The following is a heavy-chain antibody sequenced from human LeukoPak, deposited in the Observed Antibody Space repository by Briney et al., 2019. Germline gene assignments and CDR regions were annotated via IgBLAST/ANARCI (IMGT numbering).Heavy chain of an antibody. CDR3: ARGTWELLRRYFDY. Sequence: PSETLSLTCTVSGGSISSGGYYWSWIRQPPGKGLEWIGYIYYSGSTYYNPSLKSRVTISVDTSKNQFSLKLSSVTAADTAVYYCARGTWELLRRYFDYWGQGTLVTVSS. CDR2: IYYSGST. V-gene: IGHV4-30-4*01. D-gene: IGHD1-26*01. J-gene: IGHJ4*02. CDR1: GGSISSGGYY.